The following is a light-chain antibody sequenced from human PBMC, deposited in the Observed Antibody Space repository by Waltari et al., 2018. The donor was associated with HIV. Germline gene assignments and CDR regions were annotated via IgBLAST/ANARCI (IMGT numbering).Light chain of an antibody. Sequence: EIVMTQSPATLSVSPGERATLSCRASQSVSSNLAWYLQKPGQAPRLLIYGASTRATGIPARFSGSGSGTEFTLTISSLQSEDFAVYYCQQYNNWLGTFGQGTKLEIK. CDR3: QQYNNWLGT. V-gene: IGKV3-15*01. CDR2: GAS. CDR1: QSVSSN. J-gene: IGKJ2*02.